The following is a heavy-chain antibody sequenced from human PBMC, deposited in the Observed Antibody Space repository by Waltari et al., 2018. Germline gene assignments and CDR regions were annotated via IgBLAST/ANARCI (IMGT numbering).Heavy chain of an antibody. D-gene: IGHD1-26*01. V-gene: IGHV1-2*02. CDR1: GYSFTDYH. J-gene: IGHJ4*02. CDR2: SNPKNGDA. CDR3: ARDPGPIVGAPDY. Sequence: QVQLVQSGTEVKKPGASVKVSCQASGYSFTDYHLHWVRQTPGQGLEWLGWSNPKNGDAGDAQNFLGRVTMTRDTSINTVYMDLSGLRSDDTAVFYCARDPGPIVGAPDYWGQGTLVTVSS.